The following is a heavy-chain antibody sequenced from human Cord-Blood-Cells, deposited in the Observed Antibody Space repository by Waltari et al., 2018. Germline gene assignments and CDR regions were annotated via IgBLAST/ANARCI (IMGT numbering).Heavy chain of an antibody. Sequence: QVQLQESGPGLVKPSETLSLTCTVSGGSISSYYWSWIRQPPGKGLEWIGYIYYSGSTNYNPSLKSRVTISVDTSKNQFSRKLSSVTAADTAVYYCARYSSSWPYAFDIWGQGTMVTVSS. D-gene: IGHD6-13*01. CDR1: GGSISSYY. CDR2: IYYSGST. J-gene: IGHJ3*02. CDR3: ARYSSSWPYAFDI. V-gene: IGHV4-59*08.